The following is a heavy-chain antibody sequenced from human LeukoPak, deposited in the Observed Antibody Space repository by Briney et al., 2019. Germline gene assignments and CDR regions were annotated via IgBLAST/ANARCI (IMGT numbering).Heavy chain of an antibody. CDR1: GYSFTTYW. CDR2: IYPRDSDT. J-gene: IGHJ3*02. Sequence: GESLKISCKGSGYSFTTYWIGWVRQMPGKGLEWMGIIYPRDSDTRYSPSFQGQVTISADRSITTAYLQWSSLKASDTAIYYCARRHLSAWAFDIWGQGTMVTVSS. D-gene: IGHD3-16*01. CDR3: ARRHLSAWAFDI. V-gene: IGHV5-51*01.